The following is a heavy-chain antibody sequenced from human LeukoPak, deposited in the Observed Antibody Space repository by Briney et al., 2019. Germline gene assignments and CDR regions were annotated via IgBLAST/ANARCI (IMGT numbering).Heavy chain of an antibody. CDR1: GFTFSNYN. V-gene: IGHV3-21*01. CDR3: ARDGLAAATLHWCFDL. D-gene: IGHD2-15*01. CDR2: ITSSGTYI. Sequence: GGSLRLSCAASGFTFSNYNMNWVRQAPGKAMEWVSSITSSGTYIFYADSVKGRFTISRDNARNSLYLQMNSLRAEDTAVYYCARDGLAAATLHWCFDLWGRGTLVTVSS. J-gene: IGHJ2*01.